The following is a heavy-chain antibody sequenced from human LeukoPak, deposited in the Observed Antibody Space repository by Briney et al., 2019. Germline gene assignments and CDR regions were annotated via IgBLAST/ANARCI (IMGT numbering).Heavy chain of an antibody. CDR3: ARQRIAAAGTLNWFDP. Sequence: GESLKISCQGSGYSFTSYWIGWVRQMPGKGLEWMGIIYPGDSDTRYSPSFQGQVTISADKSISTAYLQWSSLKASDTAMYYCARQRIAAAGTLNWFDPWGQGTLVTVSS. CDR2: IYPGDSDT. J-gene: IGHJ5*02. D-gene: IGHD6-13*01. CDR1: GYSFTSYW. V-gene: IGHV5-51*01.